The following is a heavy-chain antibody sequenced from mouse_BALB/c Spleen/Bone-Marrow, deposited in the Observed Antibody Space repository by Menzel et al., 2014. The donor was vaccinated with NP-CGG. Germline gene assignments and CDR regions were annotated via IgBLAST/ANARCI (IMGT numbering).Heavy chain of an antibody. CDR2: IRSKSNNYAT. V-gene: IGHV10-1*02. Sequence: VQLQQPGGGLVQPKGSLKLSCAASGFTFNTYAMNWVRQAPGKGLEWVARIRSKSNNYATYYADSVKDRFTISRDDSQSMLYLQMNNLKTEARAMYYCVRHMDYWGQGTSVTVSS. J-gene: IGHJ4*01. CDR1: GFTFNTYA. CDR3: VRHMDY.